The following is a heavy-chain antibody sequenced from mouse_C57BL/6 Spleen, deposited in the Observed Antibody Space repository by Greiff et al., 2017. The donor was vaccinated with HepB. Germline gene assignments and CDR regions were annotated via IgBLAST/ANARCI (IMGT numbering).Heavy chain of an antibody. D-gene: IGHD2-5*01. CDR2: VYPYNGGT. V-gene: IGHV1-36*01. CDR1: GFTFTDYY. J-gene: IGHJ1*03. CDR3: ARGGYSNYVENWYFDV. Sequence: EVQLQQSGPVLVKPRPSVKISCKASGFTFTDYYMHWVKQSHGKSLEWIGLVYPYNGGTSYNQKFKGKATLTVDTSSSTAYMELNSLTSEDSAVYYCARGGYSNYVENWYFDVWGTGTTVTVSS.